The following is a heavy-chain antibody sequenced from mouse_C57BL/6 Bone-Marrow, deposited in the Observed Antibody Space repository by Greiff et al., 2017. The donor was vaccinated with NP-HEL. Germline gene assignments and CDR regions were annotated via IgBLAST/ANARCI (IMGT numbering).Heavy chain of an antibody. Sequence: EVQLQQSGAELVRPGASVKLSCTASGFNIKDYYMHWVKQRPEQGLEWIGRIDPEDGDTEYAPKFQGKATMTADTSSNTAYLQLSSLTSEDTAVYYCTDDGLYYYAMGYWGQGTSVTVSS. CDR2: IDPEDGDT. CDR1: GFNIKDYY. CDR3: TDDGLYYYAMGY. D-gene: IGHD2-3*01. J-gene: IGHJ4*01. V-gene: IGHV14-1*01.